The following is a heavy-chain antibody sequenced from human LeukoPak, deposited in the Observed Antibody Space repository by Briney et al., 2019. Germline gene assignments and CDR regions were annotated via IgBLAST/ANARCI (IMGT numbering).Heavy chain of an antibody. J-gene: IGHJ4*02. Sequence: PGGSLRLSCAASGFTFSSYWMHWVRHAPGKGLVWVSRISSDGSSTTYADSVKGRFTISWDNAKNTLYLQLNSLRAEDTAVYYCARAYYYSSSGDDYWGQGTLVTVSS. V-gene: IGHV3-74*01. D-gene: IGHD3-22*01. CDR3: ARAYYYSSSGDDY. CDR1: GFTFSSYW. CDR2: ISSDGSST.